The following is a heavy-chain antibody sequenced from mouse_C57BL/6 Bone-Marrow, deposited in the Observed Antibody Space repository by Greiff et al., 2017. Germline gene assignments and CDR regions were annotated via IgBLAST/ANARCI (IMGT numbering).Heavy chain of an antibody. CDR1: GYTFTSYW. D-gene: IGHD2-4*01. V-gene: IGHV1-50*01. J-gene: IGHJ3*01. CDR3: ARDDYARFAY. CDR2: IDPSGSYT. Sequence: QVQLQQPGAELVKPGASVKLSCKASGYTFTSYWMQWVKQRPGQGLEWIGEIDPSGSYTYYNQKFKGKATLTVDTSSSTAYMQLSSLTSEDSAVYYCARDDYARFAYWGQGTLVTVSA.